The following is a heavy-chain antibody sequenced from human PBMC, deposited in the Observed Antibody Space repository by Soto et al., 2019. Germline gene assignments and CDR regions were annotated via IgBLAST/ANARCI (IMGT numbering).Heavy chain of an antibody. V-gene: IGHV6-1*01. D-gene: IGHD4-17*01. Sequence: TLALPCCISGDSVSSNSAAVNWSRQWPGGGLEWLGRTLYSSKYYNDYAVSANSRLTINPPTSNNKFSLQLNFVPHEDTAVPYCARADIATTVTIMGWFDSWGQGTLVTVSS. J-gene: IGHJ5*01. CDR2: TLYSSKYYN. CDR1: GDSVSSNSAA. CDR3: ARADIATTVTIMGWFDS.